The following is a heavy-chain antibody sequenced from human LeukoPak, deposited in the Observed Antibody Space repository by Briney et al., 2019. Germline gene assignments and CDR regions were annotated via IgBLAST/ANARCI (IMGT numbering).Heavy chain of an antibody. D-gene: IGHD6-13*01. J-gene: IGHJ3*02. V-gene: IGHV1-2*02. CDR2: INPHSGGT. CDR3: ARGLSSSWSFYHKDAFDI. CDR1: GYTFTGYY. Sequence: GASVKVSCKASGYTFTGYYMHWVRQAPGQGLEWMGWINPHSGGTNYAQKLQGRVTMTTDTSTSTAYMELRSLRSDDTAVYYCARGLSSSWSFYHKDAFDIWGQGTMVTVSS.